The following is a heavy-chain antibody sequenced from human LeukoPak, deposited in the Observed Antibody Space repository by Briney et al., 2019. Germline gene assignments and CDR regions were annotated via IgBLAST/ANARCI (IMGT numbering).Heavy chain of an antibody. CDR2: MRNDGSQI. J-gene: IGHJ4*02. V-gene: IGHV3-30*02. D-gene: IGHD3-16*01. Sequence: RPGGSLRLSCVASGFTFSDYDMHWVRQDPGKGLEWVASMRNDGSQIYYADSVKGRFTISRDNSKNTLYLQMNSLRVEDTAIYYCAKEGEGLSTPPDDFDYWGQGTLVTVSS. CDR3: AKEGEGLSTPPDDFDY. CDR1: GFTFSDYD.